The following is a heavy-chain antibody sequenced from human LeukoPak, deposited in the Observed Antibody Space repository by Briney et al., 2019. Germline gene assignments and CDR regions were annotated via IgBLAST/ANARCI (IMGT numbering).Heavy chain of an antibody. CDR3: ARGYRDSSGYYRPFDY. CDR1: GFTVSSNY. D-gene: IGHD3-22*01. V-gene: IGHV3-53*01. Sequence: GGSLRLSCAASGFTVSSNYMSWVRQAPGKGLEWVSVIYSGGSTYYADSVKGRFTISRDNSKNTLYLQMNSLRAEDTAVYYCARGYRDSSGYYRPFDYWGQGTLVTVSS. CDR2: IYSGGST. J-gene: IGHJ4*02.